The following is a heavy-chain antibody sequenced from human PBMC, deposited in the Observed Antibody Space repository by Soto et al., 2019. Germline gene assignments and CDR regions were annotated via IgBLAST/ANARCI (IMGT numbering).Heavy chain of an antibody. CDR1: GFTFSSYS. J-gene: IGHJ5*02. D-gene: IGHD6-19*01. CDR2: ISSSSSYI. CDR3: ARNAVAGGRGWFDP. V-gene: IGHV3-21*01. Sequence: EVQLVESGGGLVKPGGSLRLSCAASGFTFSSYSMNWVRQAPGKGLEWVSSISSSSSYIYYADSVKGRFTISRDNAKNSLDLQMNSLRAEDTAVYYCARNAVAGGRGWFDPWGQGTLVTVSS.